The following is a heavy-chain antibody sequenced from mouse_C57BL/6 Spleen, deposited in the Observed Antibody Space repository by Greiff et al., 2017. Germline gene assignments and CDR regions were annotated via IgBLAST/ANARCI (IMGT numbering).Heavy chain of an antibody. D-gene: IGHD1-1*01. CDR1: GYTFTSYW. CDR2: IHPNSGST. Sequence: VQLQQSGAELVKPGASVKLSCKASGYTFTSYWMPWVKQRPGQGLEWIGMIHPNSGSTNYNEKFKSKATLTVDKSSSTAYMQLSSLTSEDSAVYYCARPITTVVFDYWGQGTTLTVSS. CDR3: ARPITTVVFDY. J-gene: IGHJ2*01. V-gene: IGHV1-64*01.